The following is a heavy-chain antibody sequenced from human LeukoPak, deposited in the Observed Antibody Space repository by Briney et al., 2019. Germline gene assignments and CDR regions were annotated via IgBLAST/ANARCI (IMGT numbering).Heavy chain of an antibody. D-gene: IGHD3/OR15-3a*01. CDR1: GVSISSSNSY. Sequence: SETLSLTCTVSGVSISSSNSYWGWLRQPPGKGLEWIGSIYYSGNTYYNASLKSHVSISIDTSKNQFSLRLTSVTAADTAVYYCARQTGSGLFILPGGQGTLVTVSS. V-gene: IGHV4-39*01. CDR3: ARQTGSGLFILP. CDR2: IYYSGNT. J-gene: IGHJ4*02.